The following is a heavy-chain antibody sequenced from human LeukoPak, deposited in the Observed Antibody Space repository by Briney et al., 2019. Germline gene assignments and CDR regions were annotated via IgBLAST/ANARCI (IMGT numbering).Heavy chain of an antibody. D-gene: IGHD3-3*01. J-gene: IGHJ3*02. CDR2: IIPIFGTA. V-gene: IGHV1-69*13. CDR3: ARESGPFGSGDFDI. CDR1: GGTFSSYA. Sequence: SVKVSCKASGGTFSSYAISWVRQAPGQGLEWMGGIIPIFGTANYAQKFQGRVTITADESTSTAYMELSSLRSEDTAVYYCARESGPFGSGDFDIWGQGTMVTVSS.